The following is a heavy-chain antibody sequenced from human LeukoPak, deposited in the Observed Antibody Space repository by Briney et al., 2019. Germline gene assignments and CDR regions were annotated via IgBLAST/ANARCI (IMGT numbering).Heavy chain of an antibody. Sequence: GGSLRLSCAASGFTFSSYWMSWVRQAPGKGLEWVANIKQDGSEKYYVDSVKGRFTIYRENGKNSLYLQMNSLRAEDTAVYYCAREGASSYIVGAHADWDYWGQGTLVTVSS. J-gene: IGHJ4*02. V-gene: IGHV3-7*01. CDR1: GFTFSSYW. CDR3: AREGASSYIVGAHADWDY. CDR2: IKQDGSEK. D-gene: IGHD1-26*01.